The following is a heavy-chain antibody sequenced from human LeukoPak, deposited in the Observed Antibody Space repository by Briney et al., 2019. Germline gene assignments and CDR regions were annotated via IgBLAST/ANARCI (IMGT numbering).Heavy chain of an antibody. CDR3: ARGEACCGGDCYSNWFDP. D-gene: IGHD2-21*02. J-gene: IGHJ5*02. CDR2: IYYSGST. Sequence: PSETLSLTCTVSGGSISSYYWSWIRQPPGKGLEWVGYIYYSGSTNYNPSLKSRVTISVDTSKNQFSLKLSSVTAADTAVYYCARGEACCGGDCYSNWFDPWGQGTLVTVSS. CDR1: GGSISSYY. V-gene: IGHV4-59*01.